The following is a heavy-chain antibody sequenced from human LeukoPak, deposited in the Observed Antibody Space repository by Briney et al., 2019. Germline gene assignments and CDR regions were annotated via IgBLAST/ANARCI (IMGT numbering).Heavy chain of an antibody. CDR1: GFTVSSNY. CDR2: IYSGGST. V-gene: IGHV3-66*01. D-gene: IGHD6-13*01. Sequence: GGSLRLSCAASGFTVSSNYMSWVRQAPGKGLEWVSVIYSGGSTYYADSVKGRFTISRDNSKNTLYLQMNSLRAEDTAVYYCAARGFSSRWYDFDYWGQGTLVTVSS. CDR3: AARGFSSRWYDFDY. J-gene: IGHJ4*02.